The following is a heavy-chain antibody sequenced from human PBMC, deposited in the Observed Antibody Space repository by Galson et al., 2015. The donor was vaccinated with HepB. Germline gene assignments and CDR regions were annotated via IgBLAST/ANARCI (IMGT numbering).Heavy chain of an antibody. J-gene: IGHJ4*02. CDR3: ARDGYSSGWYYFDY. D-gene: IGHD6-19*01. Sequence: CAISEDSVSSNSAAWNWIRQSPSRGLEWLGRTYYRSKWYNDYAVSVKSRITINPDTSKNQFSLQLNSVTPEDTALYYCARDGYSSGWYYFDYWGQGTLVTVSS. CDR2: TYYRSKWYN. CDR1: EDSVSSNSAA. V-gene: IGHV6-1*01.